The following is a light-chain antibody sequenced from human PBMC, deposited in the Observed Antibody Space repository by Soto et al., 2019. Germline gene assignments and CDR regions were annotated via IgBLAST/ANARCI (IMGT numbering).Light chain of an antibody. CDR3: QQDYTTPGT. Sequence: DIQMTQSPSSLSASIGDRVTITCRASQSISSYLNWYQQKPGKAPQFLIYAASSLQSGVPSRFSGSGSGTDFSLTISSLQPEEFATYYCQQDYTTPGTFGQGTKVEIK. CDR2: AAS. J-gene: IGKJ1*01. V-gene: IGKV1-39*01. CDR1: QSISSY.